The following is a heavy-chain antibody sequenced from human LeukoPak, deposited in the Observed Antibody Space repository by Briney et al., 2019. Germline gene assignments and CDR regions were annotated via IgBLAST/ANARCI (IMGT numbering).Heavy chain of an antibody. Sequence: GGSLRLSCAASGFTFSSYAMSWVRQAPGKGLEWVANIKQDGSEKYYVDSVKGRFTISRDNAKNSLYLQMNSLGAEDTAVYYCALDLATGGYWGQGTLVTVSS. CDR2: IKQDGSEK. CDR3: ALDLATGGY. D-gene: IGHD3-10*01. CDR1: GFTFSSYA. V-gene: IGHV3-7*01. J-gene: IGHJ4*02.